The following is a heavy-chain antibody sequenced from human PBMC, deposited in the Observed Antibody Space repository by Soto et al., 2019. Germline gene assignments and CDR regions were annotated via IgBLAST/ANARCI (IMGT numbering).Heavy chain of an antibody. CDR3: IKASTVTGVGGYR. CDR1: GFAFSSYW. V-gene: IGHV3-74*03. D-gene: IGHD6-19*01. J-gene: IGHJ5*02. Sequence: EVQLVESGGGLVQPGGSLRLSCAASGFAFSSYWMQWVRQPPGKGPVWVSRISSDGRNTTYADPVKGRFTISIDNAKNTLHLQMTSLTDDDTAVYYCIKASTVTGVGGYRWGQGTLVTVSS. CDR2: ISSDGRNT.